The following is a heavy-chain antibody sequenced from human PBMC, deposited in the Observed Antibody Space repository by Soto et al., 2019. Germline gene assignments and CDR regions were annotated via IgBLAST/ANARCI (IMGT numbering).Heavy chain of an antibody. D-gene: IGHD6-19*01. CDR2: IYYSGST. Sequence: PSETLSLTCTVSGGSISSYYWSWIRQPPGKGLEWIGYIYYSGSTNYNPSLKSRVTISVDTSKNQFSLKLSSVTAADTAVYYCARDHSPDSSGWGGDYYYYYGMDVWGQGTTVTVSS. J-gene: IGHJ6*02. V-gene: IGHV4-59*01. CDR1: GGSISSYY. CDR3: ARDHSPDSSGWGGDYYYYYGMDV.